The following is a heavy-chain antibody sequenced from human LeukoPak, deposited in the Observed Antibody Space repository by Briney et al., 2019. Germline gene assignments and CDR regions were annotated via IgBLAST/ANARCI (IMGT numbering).Heavy chain of an antibody. J-gene: IGHJ3*02. V-gene: IGHV4-31*11. Sequence: SETLSLTCAVYGGSFSGYYWSWIRQHPGKGLEWIGYIYYSGSTYYNPSLKSRVTISVDTSKNQFSLKLSSVTAADTAVYYCARDGYYYDSSGPHLAFDIWGQGTMVTVSS. D-gene: IGHD3-22*01. CDR3: ARDGYYYDSSGPHLAFDI. CDR2: IYYSGST. CDR1: GGSFSGYY.